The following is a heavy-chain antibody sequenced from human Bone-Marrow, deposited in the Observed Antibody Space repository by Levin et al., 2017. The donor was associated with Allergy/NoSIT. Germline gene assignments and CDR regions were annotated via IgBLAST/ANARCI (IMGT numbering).Heavy chain of an antibody. J-gene: IGHJ4*02. V-gene: IGHV3-7*03. D-gene: IGHD3-22*01. CDR2: IKQDESDK. CDR3: ARDVSGSLDY. Sequence: GESLKISCAASGFTFSTYWMAWVRQAPGKGLEWVANIKQDESDKNYVDSVRGRFTISRDNAKNSLYLQMNSLRAEDTAFYYCARDVSGSLDYWGQATLVTVSS. CDR1: GFTFSTYW.